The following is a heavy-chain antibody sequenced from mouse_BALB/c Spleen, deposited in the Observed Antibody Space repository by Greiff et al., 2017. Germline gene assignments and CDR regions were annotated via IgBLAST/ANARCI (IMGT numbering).Heavy chain of an antibody. V-gene: IGHV5-6-2*01. CDR1: GFTFSSYY. J-gene: IGHJ4*01. CDR2: INSNGGST. Sequence: DVHLVESGGGLVKLGGSLKLSCAASGFTFSSYYMSWVRQTPEKRLELVAAINSNGGSTYYPDTVKGRFTISRDNAKNTLYLQMSSLKSEDTALYYCARKIYYDYDGYAMDYWGQGTSVTVSS. D-gene: IGHD2-4*01. CDR3: ARKIYYDYDGYAMDY.